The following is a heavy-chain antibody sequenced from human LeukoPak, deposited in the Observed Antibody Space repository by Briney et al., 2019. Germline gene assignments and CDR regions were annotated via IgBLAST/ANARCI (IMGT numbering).Heavy chain of an antibody. J-gene: IGHJ6*03. Sequence: ASVKVSCKASGYTFTMYYIHWVRQAPGQGLEWMGMINPSDGATTYAQRFQGRVTMTRDMSTTTVYMDLRSLRSEDTAVYYCARADSVPAGDYHYWYMDVWGKGTTVTVSS. D-gene: IGHD2-2*01. CDR2: INPSDGAT. CDR1: GYTFTMYY. V-gene: IGHV1-46*01. CDR3: ARADSVPAGDYHYWYMDV.